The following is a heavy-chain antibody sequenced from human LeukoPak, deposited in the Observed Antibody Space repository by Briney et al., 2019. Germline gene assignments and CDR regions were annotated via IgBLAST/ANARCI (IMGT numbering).Heavy chain of an antibody. D-gene: IGHD6-19*01. CDR3: ARDHSSDWYSLVVTSEYFQH. CDR1: GFTFRSYE. Sequence: GGSLRLSCAASGFTFRSYEMNWVRQAPGKGLEWVSYISGSSSTIYYAGSVKGRFTISRDNAKNSLYLQMNSLRDEDTAVYYCARDHSSDWYSLVVTSEYFQHWGQGTLVTVSS. J-gene: IGHJ1*01. CDR2: ISGSSSTI. V-gene: IGHV3-48*02.